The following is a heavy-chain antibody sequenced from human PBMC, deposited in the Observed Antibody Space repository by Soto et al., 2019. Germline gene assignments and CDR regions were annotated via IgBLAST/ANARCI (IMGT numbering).Heavy chain of an antibody. Sequence: SVKVSCKASGGTFSSYAISWVRQAPGQGLEWMGGIIPIFGTANYAQKFQGRVTITADKSTSTAYMELSSLRSEDTAVYYCAREGRIAARVFDYWGQGPLVTVSS. CDR2: IIPIFGTA. CDR1: GGTFSSYA. D-gene: IGHD6-6*01. V-gene: IGHV1-69*06. CDR3: AREGRIAARVFDY. J-gene: IGHJ4*02.